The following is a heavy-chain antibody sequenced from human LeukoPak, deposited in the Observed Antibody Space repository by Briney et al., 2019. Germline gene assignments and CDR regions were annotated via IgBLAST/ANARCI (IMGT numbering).Heavy chain of an antibody. CDR3: ARDSGEVPDY. CDR1: GYTFTAYY. Sequence: ASVKVSCKASGYTFTAYYMHWVRQAPGQGLEWMGWINPNNGGTKYAQNFQGRVTMTRDTSISTAYMELDRLRFDDTAVYYCARDSGEVPDYWGQGTLVTVSS. CDR2: INPNNGGT. D-gene: IGHD3-10*01. J-gene: IGHJ4*02. V-gene: IGHV1-2*02.